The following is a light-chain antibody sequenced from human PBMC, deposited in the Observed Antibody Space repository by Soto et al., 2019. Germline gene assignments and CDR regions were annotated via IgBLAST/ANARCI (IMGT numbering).Light chain of an antibody. CDR3: QQYHNWPIT. J-gene: IGKJ5*01. V-gene: IGKV3-20*01. CDR2: GIS. Sequence: EVVMTQSPATLSVSPGERATLSCRASQSVTSNYLAWYQQKPGQAPRLLIYGISSRATGVPDRFSGSGSGTDFTLTISRLEPEDFAVYYCQQYHNWPITFGQGTRLEIK. CDR1: QSVTSNY.